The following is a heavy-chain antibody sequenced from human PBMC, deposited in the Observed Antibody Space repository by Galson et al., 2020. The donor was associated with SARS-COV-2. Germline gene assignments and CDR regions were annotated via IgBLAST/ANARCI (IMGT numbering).Heavy chain of an antibody. D-gene: IGHD3-16*02. J-gene: IGHJ4*02. CDR3: ARASRVARLGELSLGAYS. Sequence: ASVKVSCKASGYPFTGYYIHWLRQAPGQGLEWMGWISPNTGGTNYAQKFQDRVTMTRDTSISTAFMELSGLRSDDTALYYCARASRVARLGELSLGAYSWGQGTRVTVSS. CDR2: ISPNTGGT. CDR1: GYPFTGYY. V-gene: IGHV1-2*02.